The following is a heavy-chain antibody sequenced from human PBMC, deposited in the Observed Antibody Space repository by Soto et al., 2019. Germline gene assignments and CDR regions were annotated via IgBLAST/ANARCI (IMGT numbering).Heavy chain of an antibody. CDR3: AAQYYYDSSGYCYFDY. D-gene: IGHD3-22*01. Sequence: QITLKESGPTLVKPTQTLTLTCTFSGFSLSTSGVGVGWIRQPPGKALEWLALIYWDDDKRYSPSLKSRLTITKDTSKNQVVLTMTNMDPVDTATYYCAAQYYYDSSGYCYFDYWGQGTLVTVSS. CDR2: IYWDDDK. CDR1: GFSLSTSGVG. J-gene: IGHJ4*02. V-gene: IGHV2-5*02.